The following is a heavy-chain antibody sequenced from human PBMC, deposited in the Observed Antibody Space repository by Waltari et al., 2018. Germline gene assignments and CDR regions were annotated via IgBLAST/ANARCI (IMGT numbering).Heavy chain of an antibody. Sequence: EVQLVESGGGLIQPGGSLRLSCAASGFTFSTYAMSWVRQAPGKGVDGVSAVSGAGGGTYYADSGTGRFTISRDNSKNTLYLQMNSLRAEDTAVYYCAKEGTYGSGSLYFFDYWGQGTVVTVSS. J-gene: IGHJ4*02. D-gene: IGHD3-10*01. CDR1: GFTFSTYA. CDR3: AKEGTYGSGSLYFFDY. V-gene: IGHV3-23*04. CDR2: VSGAGGGT.